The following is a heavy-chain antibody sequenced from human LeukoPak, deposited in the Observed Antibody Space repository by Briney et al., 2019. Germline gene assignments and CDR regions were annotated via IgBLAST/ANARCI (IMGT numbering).Heavy chain of an antibody. CDR1: GESISNYH. J-gene: IGHJ4*02. CDR2: IHTSGST. D-gene: IGHD6-19*01. CDR3: ARRDISSGWSFDY. Sequence: PSETLSLTCTVFGESISNYHWRWVRQPAGKGLEWIGQIHTSGSTNYNPPLKSRVTMSIDTTEDQVSLTIRSVAAADTAFYYCARRDISSGWSFDYWGQGTLVTVSS. V-gene: IGHV4-4*07.